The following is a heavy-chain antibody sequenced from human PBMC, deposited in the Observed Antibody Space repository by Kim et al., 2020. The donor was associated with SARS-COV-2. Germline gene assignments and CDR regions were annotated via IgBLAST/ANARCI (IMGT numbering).Heavy chain of an antibody. CDR1: GFSLSTSGMC. CDR2: IDWDDDR. J-gene: IGHJ4*02. Sequence: SGPTLVNPTQTLTLTCTFSGFSLSTSGMCVSWIRQPPGKALEWLARIDWDDDRYYSTSLKTRLTISKDTSKNQVVLTMTNMDPVDTATYYCAHIRCDCTRTSWQSAYRDSWGQGTRVTVS. D-gene: IGHD2-8*01. V-gene: IGHV2-70*11. CDR3: AHIRCDCTRTSWQSAYRDS.